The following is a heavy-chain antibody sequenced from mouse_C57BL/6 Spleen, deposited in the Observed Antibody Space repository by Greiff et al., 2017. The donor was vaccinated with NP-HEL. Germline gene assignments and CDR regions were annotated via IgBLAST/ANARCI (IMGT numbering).Heavy chain of an antibody. CDR3: ASSGHYYGSSYFDY. CDR1: GYTFTDYY. J-gene: IGHJ2*01. CDR2: INPNNGGT. Sequence: VQLQQSGPELVKPGASVKISCKASGYTFTDYYMNWVKQSHGKSLEWIGDINPNNGGTSYNQKFKGKATLTVDKSSSTAYMELRSLTSEDSAVYYCASSGHYYGSSYFDYWGQGTTLTVSS. D-gene: IGHD1-1*01. V-gene: IGHV1-26*01.